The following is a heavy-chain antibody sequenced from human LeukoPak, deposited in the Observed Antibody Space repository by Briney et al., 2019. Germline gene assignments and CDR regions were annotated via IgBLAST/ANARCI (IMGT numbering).Heavy chain of an antibody. CDR3: AKIGMDYMDV. D-gene: IGHD1-14*01. CDR1: GFILNTYS. J-gene: IGHJ6*03. CDR2: LSHDGSDK. V-gene: IGHV3-30*18. Sequence: PGGSLRLSCVISGFILNTYSIHWVRQAPGKGLEWVAVLSHDGSDKNYADSVKGRFTISTDIAHNALHLQMNSLRGEDTAVYYCAKIGMDYMDVWGKGTTVTISS.